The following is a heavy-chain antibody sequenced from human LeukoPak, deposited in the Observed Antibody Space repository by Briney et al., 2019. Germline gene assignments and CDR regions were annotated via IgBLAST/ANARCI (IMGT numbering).Heavy chain of an antibody. D-gene: IGHD3-22*01. CDR2: IYYSGST. CDR1: GGSISSSSYY. Sequence: SETLSLTCTVSGGSISSSSYYWGWIRQPPGTGLEWIGSIYYSGSTYYNPSLKSRVTISVDTSKNQFSLKLSSVTAADTAVYYCALETYYYDSSGPYWGQGTLVTVSS. V-gene: IGHV4-39*07. J-gene: IGHJ4*02. CDR3: ALETYYYDSSGPY.